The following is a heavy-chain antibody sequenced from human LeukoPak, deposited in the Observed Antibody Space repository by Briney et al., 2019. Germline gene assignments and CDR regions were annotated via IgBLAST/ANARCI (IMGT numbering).Heavy chain of an antibody. J-gene: IGHJ3*01. CDR2: ISYDGSEK. V-gene: IGHV3-30-3*01. CDR1: GFPFHMYD. CDR3: AKPASDDDFDV. Sequence: PGGSLRLSCAASGFPFHMYDMHWVRQTPGKGLEWVAVISYDGSEKYYADSVRGRFTISRDSSKNTLYLHSLRVEDTAVYYCAKPASDDDFDVWGQGTMVTVSS.